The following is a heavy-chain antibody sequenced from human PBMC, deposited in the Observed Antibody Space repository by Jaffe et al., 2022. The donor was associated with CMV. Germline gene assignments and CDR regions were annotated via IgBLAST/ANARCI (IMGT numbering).Heavy chain of an antibody. CDR1: GFSLSTSGMC. J-gene: IGHJ5*02. CDR2: IDWDDDK. D-gene: IGHD4-17*01. CDR3: ARILGWGVTTGLGWFDP. Sequence: QVTLRESGPALVKPTQTLTLTCTFSGFSLSTSGMCVSWIRQPPGKALEWLALIDWDDDKYYSTSLKTRLTISKDTSKNQVVLTMTNMDPVDTATYYCARILGWGVTTGLGWFDPWGQGTLVTVSS. V-gene: IGHV2-70*01.